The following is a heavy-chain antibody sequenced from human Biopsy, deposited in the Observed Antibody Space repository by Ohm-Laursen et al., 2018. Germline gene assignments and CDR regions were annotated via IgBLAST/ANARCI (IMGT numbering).Heavy chain of an antibody. Sequence: VASVKVFCKAPGGTFSNYGVNWVRQAPGQGLEWLGGNIPILGTGNYAQKFQDRVTVAADTSTSTATMELRSLRSDDTAVYYCATKLTGYFHHWGQGTLVIVSS. CDR3: ATKLTGYFHH. CDR2: NIPILGTG. V-gene: IGHV1-69*06. D-gene: IGHD3-9*01. J-gene: IGHJ1*01. CDR1: GGTFSNYG.